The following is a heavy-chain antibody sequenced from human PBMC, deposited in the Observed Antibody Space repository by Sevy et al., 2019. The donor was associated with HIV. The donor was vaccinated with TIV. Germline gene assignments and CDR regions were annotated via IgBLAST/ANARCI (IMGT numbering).Heavy chain of an antibody. J-gene: IGHJ6*02. D-gene: IGHD1-26*01. Sequence: GGSLRLSCAASGFIFSTYGIHWVRQAPGKGLEWVAVISYDGSEKYYADSVRGRFTISRDNSKSTLYLQMNSLRVEDTAIYYCAKMHGGSYNYYGMDVWGQGTTVTVSS. CDR1: GFIFSTYG. CDR2: ISYDGSEK. V-gene: IGHV3-30*18. CDR3: AKMHGGSYNYYGMDV.